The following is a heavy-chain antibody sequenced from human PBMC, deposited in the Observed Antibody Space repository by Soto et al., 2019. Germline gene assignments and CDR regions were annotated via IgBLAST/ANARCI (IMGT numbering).Heavy chain of an antibody. Sequence: QVQLVQSGAEVKKPGASVKVSCKASGYTFTSYGISWVRQAPGQGLEWMGWISAYNGNTNYAQKLQGRVTMTTDTSTSTAYMERRSLRSDDTAVYYCARDHSTDYGDYVRSGNYFDYRGPGTLVAVSS. D-gene: IGHD4-17*01. CDR2: ISAYNGNT. V-gene: IGHV1-18*01. CDR3: ARDHSTDYGDYVRSGNYFDY. CDR1: GYTFTSYG. J-gene: IGHJ4*02.